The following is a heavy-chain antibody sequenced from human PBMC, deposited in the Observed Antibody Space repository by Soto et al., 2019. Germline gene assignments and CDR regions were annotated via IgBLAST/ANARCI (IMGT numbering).Heavy chain of an antibody. D-gene: IGHD6-19*01. J-gene: IGHJ4*02. CDR2: IDWDDDK. V-gene: IGHV2-70*04. CDR3: ARIPGWLQGFDS. CDR1: GFSLSTTGMR. Sequence: SGPTLVNPTQTLTLTCTFSGFSLSTTGMRVSWIRQPPGKALEWLARIDWDDDKFYATSLKTRLTISKDTSKNQVVLTMTNMDPVDTATYFCARIPGWLQGFDSWGQGTLVTVSS.